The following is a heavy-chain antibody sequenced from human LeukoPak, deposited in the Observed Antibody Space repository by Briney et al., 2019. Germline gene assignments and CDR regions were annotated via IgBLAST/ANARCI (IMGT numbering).Heavy chain of an antibody. J-gene: IGHJ6*03. V-gene: IGHV1-18*01. CDR3: ARDLVVTAIRGYYMDV. CDR1: GYTFTSYH. CDR2: ISGYNGNT. D-gene: IGHD2-21*02. Sequence: ASVKVSCKASGYTFTSYHITWVRQAPGQGLEWMGWISGYNGNTNYAQKFQGRVTMTRDMSTSTVYMELSSLRSEDTAVYYCARDLVVTAIRGYYMDVWGKGTTVTVSS.